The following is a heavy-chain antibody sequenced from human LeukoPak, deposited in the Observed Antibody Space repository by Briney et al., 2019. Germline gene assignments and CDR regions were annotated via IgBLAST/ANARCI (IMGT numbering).Heavy chain of an antibody. CDR3: AREGGIAARPMDY. Sequence: GASLKVSCKASGYTFTSYYIHWVRQAPGQGLEWMGIITPSGGSTSYAQKFQGRVTMTRDTSTSTVYMELSSLRSEDTAVYYCAREGGIAARPMDYWGQGTLVTVSS. CDR1: GYTFTSYY. D-gene: IGHD6-6*01. CDR2: ITPSGGST. J-gene: IGHJ4*02. V-gene: IGHV1-46*01.